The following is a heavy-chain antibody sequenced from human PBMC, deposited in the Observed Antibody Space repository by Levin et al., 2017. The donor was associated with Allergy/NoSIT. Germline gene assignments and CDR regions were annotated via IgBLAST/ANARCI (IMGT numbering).Heavy chain of an antibody. Sequence: SETLSLTCTVSGGSFSSSLYYWGWIRQPPGKGLEWIGSVSYSGSTYYNPSLKSRVTMSVDTSKNQFSLKLSSVAATDTPVYFGERHKPAGGRREAGARRPLIIATGTGWFDPWGQGTLVTVSS. CDR1: GGSFSSSLYY. CDR3: ERHKPAGGRREAGARRPLIIATGTGWFDP. J-gene: IGHJ5*02. CDR2: VSYSGST. V-gene: IGHV4-39*01. D-gene: IGHD3-16*01.